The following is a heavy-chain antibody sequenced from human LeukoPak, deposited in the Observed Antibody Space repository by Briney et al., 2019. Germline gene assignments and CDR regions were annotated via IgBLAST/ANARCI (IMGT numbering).Heavy chain of an antibody. CDR3: ARDPGRDSSGYLGY. CDR1: GYTFTGYY. CDR2: INPNSGGT. Sequence: ASVKVSCKASGYTFTGYYMHWVRQAPGQGLEWMGWINPNSGGTNYAQKFQGRGTMTRDTSISTAYMELSRLRSDDTAVYYCARDPGRDSSGYLGYWGQGTLVTVSS. V-gene: IGHV1-2*02. D-gene: IGHD3-22*01. J-gene: IGHJ4*02.